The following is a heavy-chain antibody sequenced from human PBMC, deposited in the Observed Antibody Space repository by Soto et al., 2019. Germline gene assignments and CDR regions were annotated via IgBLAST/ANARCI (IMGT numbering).Heavy chain of an antibody. J-gene: IGHJ4*02. CDR2: VYYSGNT. CDR3: GRHKGGIGSGYYSYLDY. V-gene: IGHV4-39*01. D-gene: IGHD3-22*01. CDR1: GGSIRSSSYY. Sequence: PSETLSLTCNVSGGSIRSSSYYWGWIRQPPGEGLEWIGSVYYSGNTYYNASLESRITIAVDASKNQFSLKLSSVTAADTAVYYCGRHKGGIGSGYYSYLDYWGQGILVTVSS.